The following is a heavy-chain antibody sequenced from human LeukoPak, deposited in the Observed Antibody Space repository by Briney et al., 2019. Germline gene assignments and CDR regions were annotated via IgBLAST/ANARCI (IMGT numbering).Heavy chain of an antibody. V-gene: IGHV5-51*01. Sequence: GESLKISCKGSGYSFISYWIGWVRQMPGKGLEWMGIIYPGDSDTRYSPSFQGQVTISADKSISTAYLQWSSLKASDTAMYYCARLAPTYYYDSSSFQHWGQGTLVTVSS. CDR1: GYSFISYW. CDR2: IYPGDSDT. J-gene: IGHJ1*01. D-gene: IGHD3-22*01. CDR3: ARLAPTYYYDSSSFQH.